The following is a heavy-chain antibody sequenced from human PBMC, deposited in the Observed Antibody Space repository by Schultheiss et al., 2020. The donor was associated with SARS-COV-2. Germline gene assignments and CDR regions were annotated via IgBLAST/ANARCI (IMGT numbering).Heavy chain of an antibody. D-gene: IGHD6-13*01. V-gene: IGHV3-33*01. J-gene: IGHJ4*02. Sequence: GGSLRLSCAASGFTFSSYGMHWVRQAPGKGLEWVAVIWYDGSNKYYADSVKGRFTISRDNSKNTLYLQMNSLRAEDTAVYYCARERYSSSWYDYWGQGTLVTVSS. CDR2: IWYDGSNK. CDR3: ARERYSSSWYDY. CDR1: GFTFSSYG.